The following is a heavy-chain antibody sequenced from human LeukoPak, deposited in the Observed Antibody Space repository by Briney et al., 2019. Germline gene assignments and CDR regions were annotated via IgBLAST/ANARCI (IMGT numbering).Heavy chain of an antibody. J-gene: IGHJ5*02. CDR1: GFTFSSYS. V-gene: IGHV3-21*01. Sequence: GGSLRLSCAASGFTFSSYSMNWVRQAPGEGLEWVSSISSSSSYIYYADSVKGRFTISRDNAKNSLYLQMNSLRAEDTAVYYCARDLNSSSDWFDPWGQGTLVTVSS. D-gene: IGHD6-13*01. CDR2: ISSSSSYI. CDR3: ARDLNSSSDWFDP.